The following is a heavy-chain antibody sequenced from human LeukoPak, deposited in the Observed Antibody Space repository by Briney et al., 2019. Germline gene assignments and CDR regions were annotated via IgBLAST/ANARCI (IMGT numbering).Heavy chain of an antibody. CDR3: ARVAAYSFWSGLGF. J-gene: IGHJ4*02. Sequence: GGSLRLSCAVSGFTFSDYSINWVRQAPGKGLEWVSSISSSSYIYYADSVKGRFTISRDNAKNSVYLQMNSLRAEDTAVYYCARVAAYSFWSGLGFWGQGTLVIVSS. CDR1: GFTFSDYS. V-gene: IGHV3-69-1*02. CDR2: ISSSSYI. D-gene: IGHD3-3*01.